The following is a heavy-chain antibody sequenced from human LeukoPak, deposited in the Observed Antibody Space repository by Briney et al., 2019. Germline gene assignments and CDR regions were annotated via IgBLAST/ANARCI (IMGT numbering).Heavy chain of an antibody. V-gene: IGHV4-34*01. CDR3: ARVGLGYCSSTSCLNWFDP. CDR1: GGSFSGYY. Sequence: SETLSLTCAVYGGSFSGYYWSWIRQPPGKGLEWIGEINHSGSTNYNPSLKSRVTISVDTSKNQFSLKLSSVTAADTAVYYCARVGLGYCSSTSCLNWFDPWGQGTLVTVPS. CDR2: INHSGST. J-gene: IGHJ5*02. D-gene: IGHD2-2*01.